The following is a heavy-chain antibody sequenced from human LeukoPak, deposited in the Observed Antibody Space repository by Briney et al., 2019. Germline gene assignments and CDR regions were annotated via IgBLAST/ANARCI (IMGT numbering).Heavy chain of an antibody. CDR1: GFTVSSNY. CDR3: ARDPTYYDFWSGYYKDYYGMDV. Sequence: GGSLRLSCAASGFTVSSNYMSWVRQAPGKGLEWVSVIYSGGSTYYADSVKGRFTISRDNSKNTLYLQMNSLRAEDTAVYYCARDPTYYDFWSGYYKDYYGMDVWGQGTTVTVSS. D-gene: IGHD3-3*01. CDR2: IYSGGST. V-gene: IGHV3-66*01. J-gene: IGHJ6*02.